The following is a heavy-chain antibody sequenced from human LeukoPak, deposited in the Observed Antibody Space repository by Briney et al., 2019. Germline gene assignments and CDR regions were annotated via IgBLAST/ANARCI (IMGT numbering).Heavy chain of an antibody. Sequence: ASVKVSCKASGYTFTSYGISWVRQAPGQGLEWMGWISAYNGNTNYAQKLQGRVTMTTDTSTSTAYMELRSLRSDDTAVYYCARDAPGPKAIGHGPTFDPWGQGTLVTVSS. CDR1: GYTFTSYG. D-gene: IGHD2-21*01. J-gene: IGHJ5*02. V-gene: IGHV1-18*01. CDR3: ARDAPGPKAIGHGPTFDP. CDR2: ISAYNGNT.